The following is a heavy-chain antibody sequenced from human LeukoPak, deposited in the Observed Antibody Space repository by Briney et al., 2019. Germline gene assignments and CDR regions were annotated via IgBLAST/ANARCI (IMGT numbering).Heavy chain of an antibody. CDR2: IWYDGSNK. CDR1: GFTFSSYG. CDR3: AKDLGNYYDTNAADY. D-gene: IGHD3-22*01. J-gene: IGHJ4*02. Sequence: GGSLRLSCAASGFTFSSYGMHWVRQAPGKGLEWVAVIWYDGSNKYYADSVKGRFTISRDNSKNTLYLQMNSLRAEDTALYYCAKDLGNYYDTNAADYWGQGTLVTVSS. V-gene: IGHV3-30*02.